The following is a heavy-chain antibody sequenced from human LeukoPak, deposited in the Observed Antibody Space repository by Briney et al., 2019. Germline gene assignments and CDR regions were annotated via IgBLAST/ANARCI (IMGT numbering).Heavy chain of an antibody. Sequence: ASVKVSCKASGYTFTSYYMHWVRQAPGQGLEWMGIINPSGGSTSYAQKFQGRVTMTRDTSTSTVYMELSRLRSDDTAVYYCAYYYGSGSTYWGQGTLVTVSS. CDR2: INPSGGST. D-gene: IGHD3-10*01. J-gene: IGHJ4*02. V-gene: IGHV1-46*03. CDR3: AYYYGSGSTY. CDR1: GYTFTSYY.